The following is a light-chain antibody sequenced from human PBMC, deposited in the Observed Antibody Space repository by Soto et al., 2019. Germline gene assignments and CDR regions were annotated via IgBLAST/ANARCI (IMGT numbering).Light chain of an antibody. CDR2: KNN. J-gene: IGLJ3*02. V-gene: IGLV1-40*01. CDR1: GSNVGASYD. Sequence: QTVVTQPPSVSGAPGQTITMSCTGSGSNVGASYDVHWYQVLPGAGPRLLIYKNNNRPSGVPDRFSGSKSGTSASLALTGLRAEAEADYYCQSYDNILSGPLFGGGTKLTVL. CDR3: QSYDNILSGPL.